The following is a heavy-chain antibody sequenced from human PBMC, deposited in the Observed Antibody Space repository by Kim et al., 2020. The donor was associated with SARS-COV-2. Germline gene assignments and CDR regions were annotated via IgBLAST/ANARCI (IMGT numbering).Heavy chain of an antibody. CDR3: ARRGWGGYHSQGWFDP. V-gene: IGHV4-30-2*01. J-gene: IGHJ5*02. CDR2: IYHSGST. CDR1: GGSISSGGYS. D-gene: IGHD3-3*01. Sequence: SETLSLTCAVSGGSISSGGYSWSWIRQPPGKGLEWIGYIYHSGSTYYNPSLKSRVTISVDRSKNQFSLKLSSVTAADTAVYYCARRGWGGYHSQGWFDPWGQGTLVTVSS.